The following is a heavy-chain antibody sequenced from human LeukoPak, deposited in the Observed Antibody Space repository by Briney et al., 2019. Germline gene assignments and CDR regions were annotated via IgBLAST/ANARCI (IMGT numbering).Heavy chain of an antibody. CDR2: INPNSGDT. V-gene: IGHV1-2*02. Sequence: ASVTVSCKASGYTFTVYYMHWVRQAPGQGLEWMGWINPNSGDTNYAQKFQGRVTMTTDTSISTAYMELSRLRSDDTAVYYCARGRERIPLPGLDYWGQGTLVTVSS. CDR3: ARGRERIPLPGLDY. CDR1: GYTFTVYY. D-gene: IGHD6-19*01. J-gene: IGHJ4*02.